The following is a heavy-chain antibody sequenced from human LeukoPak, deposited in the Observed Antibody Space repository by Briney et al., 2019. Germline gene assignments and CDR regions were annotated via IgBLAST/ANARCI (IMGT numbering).Heavy chain of an antibody. J-gene: IGHJ4*02. CDR3: ARGAEMYSSTWYYDD. CDR1: GGSISSSSYY. CDR2: IYYSGST. Sequence: PSETLSLTCTVSGGSISSSSYYWGWIRQPPGKGLEWIGSIYYSGSTYYNPSLKSRVTISVDTSKNQFSLKLSSVTAADTAVYYCARGAEMYSSTWYYDDWGQGTLVTVSS. D-gene: IGHD6-13*01. V-gene: IGHV4-39*01.